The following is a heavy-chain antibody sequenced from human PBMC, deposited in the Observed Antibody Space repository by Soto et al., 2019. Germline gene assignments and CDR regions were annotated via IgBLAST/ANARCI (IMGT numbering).Heavy chain of an antibody. CDR2: VSGRGGSK. CDR1: GFTFNHYA. V-gene: IGHV3-23*01. CDR3: AKDSTVTTSLYFYYYGFDV. J-gene: IGHJ6*01. D-gene: IGHD4-17*01. Sequence: VQLLESGGGLVQPGGSLRLACTASGFTFNHYAMTWVRQAPGRGLVGVASVSGRGGSKKYADSVKGRFIISRDNSNSTLYLQMDSLGGEDTAVYYCAKDSTVTTSLYFYYYGFDVWGQGTTVTVSS.